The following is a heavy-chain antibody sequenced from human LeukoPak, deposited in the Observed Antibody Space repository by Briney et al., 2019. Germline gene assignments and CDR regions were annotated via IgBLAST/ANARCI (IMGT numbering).Heavy chain of an antibody. CDR1: GFTFSSYG. D-gene: IGHD3-3*01. J-gene: IGHJ6*02. CDR2: ISGSGGST. Sequence: PGRSLRLSCAASGFTFSSYGMHWVRQAPGKGLEWVSAISGSGGSTYYADSVKGRFTISRDNSKNTLYLQMNSLRAEDTAVYYCAKDRGITIFGVVLDYGMDVWGQGTTVTVSS. CDR3: AKDRGITIFGVVLDYGMDV. V-gene: IGHV3-23*01.